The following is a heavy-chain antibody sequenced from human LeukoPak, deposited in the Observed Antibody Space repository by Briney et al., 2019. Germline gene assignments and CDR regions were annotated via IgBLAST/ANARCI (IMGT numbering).Heavy chain of an antibody. Sequence: QTLSLTCAISGDSVSSNSAAWNWIRHSPSRGLEWLGRTYYRSKWYNDYAVSVKSRITINPDTSKNQFSLQLNSVTPEDTAVYYCARERNWNYVPRFDPWGQGTLVTVSS. V-gene: IGHV6-1*01. CDR2: TYYRSKWYN. CDR1: GDSVSSNSAA. J-gene: IGHJ5*02. D-gene: IGHD1-7*01. CDR3: ARERNWNYVPRFDP.